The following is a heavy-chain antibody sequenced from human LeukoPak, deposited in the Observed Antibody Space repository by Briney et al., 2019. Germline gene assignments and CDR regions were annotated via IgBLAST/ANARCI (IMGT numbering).Heavy chain of an antibody. CDR3: ARGATTYYYDSSGYWGGY. D-gene: IGHD3-22*01. J-gene: IGHJ4*02. Sequence: ASVKVSCKASGYTFTCYYMHWVRQAPGQGLEWMGWINPNSGGTNYAQKFQGRVTMTRDTSISTAYMELSRLRSDDTAVYYCARGATTYYYDSSGYWGGYWGQGTLVTVSA. V-gene: IGHV1-2*02. CDR1: GYTFTCYY. CDR2: INPNSGGT.